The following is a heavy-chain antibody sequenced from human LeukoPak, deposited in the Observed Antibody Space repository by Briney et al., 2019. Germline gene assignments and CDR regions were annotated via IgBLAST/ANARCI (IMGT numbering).Heavy chain of an antibody. V-gene: IGHV1-24*01. J-gene: IGHJ4*02. D-gene: IGHD3-22*01. CDR2: FDPEDGET. CDR3: AALDDYDTSGYPPG. CDR1: GYTLTDLS. Sequence: ASVKVSCKVSGYTLTDLSMHWVRQAPGKGIEWMGGFDPEDGETIYAQKFQGRVTMTEDTSTDTAYMELSSLRSEDTAVYYCAALDDYDTSGYPPGWGQGTLVTVSS.